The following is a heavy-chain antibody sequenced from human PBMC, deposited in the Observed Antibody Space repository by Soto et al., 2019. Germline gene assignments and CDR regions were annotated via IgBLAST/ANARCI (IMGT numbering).Heavy chain of an antibody. Sequence: QLQLHQSGSGLVKASQTLSLTCTFSGASIPYGGYSWSWIRQPAGKGLEWIGYISHLENTFYNPSFQSRLTLSIDRSKNLFSLKLASMTAADTAVYYCARGGGYDPFDYWGQGTLVTVAS. J-gene: IGHJ4*02. CDR2: ISHLENT. CDR1: GASIPYGGYS. CDR3: ARGGGYDPFDY. D-gene: IGHD5-12*01. V-gene: IGHV4-30-2*01.